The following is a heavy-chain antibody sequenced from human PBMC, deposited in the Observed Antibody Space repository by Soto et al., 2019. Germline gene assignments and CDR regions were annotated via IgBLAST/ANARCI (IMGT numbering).Heavy chain of an antibody. CDR2: ISYDGSNK. J-gene: IGHJ4*02. CDR3: AKDRRRGYSYGPDY. V-gene: IGHV3-30*18. Sequence: PGGSLRLSCAASGFTFSSYGMHWVRQAPGKGLEWVAVISYDGSNKYYADSVKGRFTISRDNSKNTLYLQMNSLRAEDTAVYYCAKDRRRGYSYGPDYWGQGTLVTVSS. CDR1: GFTFSSYG. D-gene: IGHD5-18*01.